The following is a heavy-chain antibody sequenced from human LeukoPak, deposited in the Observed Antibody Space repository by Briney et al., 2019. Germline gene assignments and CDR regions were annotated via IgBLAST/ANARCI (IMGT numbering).Heavy chain of an antibody. D-gene: IGHD6-13*01. J-gene: IGHJ5*02. Sequence: SGGSLRLSCAASGFTFSSYWMHWVRQAPGKGLVWVSRINSDGSSTSYADSVKGRFTIPRDNAKNTLYLQMNSLRAEDTAVYYCAREGGSSSWWWNNWFDPWGQGTLVTVSS. CDR1: GFTFSSYW. CDR3: AREGGSSSWWWNNWFDP. CDR2: INSDGSST. V-gene: IGHV3-74*01.